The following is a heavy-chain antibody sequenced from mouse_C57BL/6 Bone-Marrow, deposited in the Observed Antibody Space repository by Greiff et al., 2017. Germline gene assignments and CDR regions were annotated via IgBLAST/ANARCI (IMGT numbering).Heavy chain of an antibody. CDR2: ISSGGSYT. CDR3: ARHYDYDRAWFAY. D-gene: IGHD2-4*01. V-gene: IGHV5-6*01. Sequence: EVQLVESGGDLVKPGGSLKLSCAASGFTFSSYGMSWVRQTPDKRLEWVATISSGGSYTYYPDSVKGRFTISRDNAKNTLYLQMSSLKSEDTAMYYCARHYDYDRAWFAYWGQGTLVTVSA. J-gene: IGHJ3*01. CDR1: GFTFSSYG.